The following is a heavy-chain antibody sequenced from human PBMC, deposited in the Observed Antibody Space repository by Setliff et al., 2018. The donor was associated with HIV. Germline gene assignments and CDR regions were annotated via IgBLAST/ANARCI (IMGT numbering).Heavy chain of an antibody. CDR3: ARVTMIVVGHYYYYGMDV. V-gene: IGHV1-8*02. J-gene: IGHJ6*02. CDR1: GYTFTSYD. Sequence: GASVKVSCKASGYTFTSYDINWVRRATGQGLEWMGWMNPNSGNTGYAQKFQGRVTMTRNTSISTAYMELSSLRSEDTAVYYCARVTMIVVGHYYYYGMDVWGQGTTVTVS. CDR2: MNPNSGNT. D-gene: IGHD3-22*01.